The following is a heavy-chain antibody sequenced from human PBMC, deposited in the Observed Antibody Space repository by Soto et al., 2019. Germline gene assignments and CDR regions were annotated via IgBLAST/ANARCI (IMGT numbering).Heavy chain of an antibody. J-gene: IGHJ4*02. CDR3: ARGAYDSSGYYSDFDY. CDR1: GSSXTNYG. V-gene: IGHV1-18*01. D-gene: IGHD3-22*01. Sequence: SXNVSCVASGSSXTNYGVNRVRQAPGQGLEWMGWIIAYNGNTNYAQKLQGRVTMTTDTSTRTAYMELRSLRSYGAPVYYGARGAYDSSGYYSDFDYWGQGTLV. CDR2: IIAYNGNT.